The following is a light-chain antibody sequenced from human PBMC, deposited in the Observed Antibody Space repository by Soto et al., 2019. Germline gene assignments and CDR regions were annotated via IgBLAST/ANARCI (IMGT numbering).Light chain of an antibody. V-gene: IGKV1-17*03. J-gene: IGKJ2*01. CDR1: QGIGNY. CDR2: AAF. Sequence: DIQMTQSPSVVSASVGDRGTITCRESQGIGNYLAWFQQRPGEVPKCLIYAAFTLHSGVPSRFSGSGSGTEFTLTISSLQPEDFATYYCLQHRSYPFTFGQGTKLDI. CDR3: LQHRSYPFT.